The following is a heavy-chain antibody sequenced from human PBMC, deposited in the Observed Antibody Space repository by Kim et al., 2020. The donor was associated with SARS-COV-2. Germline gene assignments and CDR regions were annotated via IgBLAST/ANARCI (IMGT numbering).Heavy chain of an antibody. D-gene: IGHD6-19*01. J-gene: IGHJ4*02. CDR2: INPNSGGT. CDR3: ARVSYSSGWYLLY. CDR1: GYTFTGYY. V-gene: IGHV1-2*04. Sequence: ASVKVSCKASGYTFTGYYMHWVRQAPGQGLEWMGWINPNSGGTNYAQKFQGWVTMTRDTSISTAYMELSRLRSDDTAVYYCARVSYSSGWYLLYWGQGTLVTVSS.